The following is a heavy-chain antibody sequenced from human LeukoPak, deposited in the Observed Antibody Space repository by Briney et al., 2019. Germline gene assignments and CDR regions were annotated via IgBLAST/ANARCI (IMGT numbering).Heavy chain of an antibody. CDR2: MDADGSNT. D-gene: IGHD6-19*01. J-gene: IGHJ3*02. CDR3: ARGGWYLYDALDI. Sequence: GGSLRLSCVASGFTFKNSWMHWVRQAPGKGLVWVSRMDADGSNTHYVDSVKGRFTISRDNAKDTLYLQMNSLRVEDTAVYYCARGGWYLYDALDIWGQGTLVTISS. CDR1: GFTFKNSW. V-gene: IGHV3-74*01.